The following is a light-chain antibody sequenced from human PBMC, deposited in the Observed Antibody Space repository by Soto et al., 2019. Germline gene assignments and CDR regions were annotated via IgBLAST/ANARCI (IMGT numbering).Light chain of an antibody. V-gene: IGKV1-5*01. CDR2: DAS. CDR3: QQYNSYSET. J-gene: IGKJ1*01. Sequence: IQITESPSTLSAYDGDRVTITCRASQSISSWLAWYQQKPGKAPKLLIYDASSLESGVPSRFSGSGSGTEFTLTISSLQPDDFATYYCQQYNSYSETFGQGTKVDIK. CDR1: QSISSW.